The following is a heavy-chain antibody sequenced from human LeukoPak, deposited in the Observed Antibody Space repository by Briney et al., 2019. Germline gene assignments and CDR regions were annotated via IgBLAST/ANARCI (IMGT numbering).Heavy chain of an antibody. V-gene: IGHV1-69*13. CDR2: IIPIFGTA. D-gene: IGHD5-18*01. CDR3: AILPPSYGPYFPRYYYGMDV. CDR1: GGTFSSYA. J-gene: IGHJ6*02. Sequence: ASVKVSCKASGGTFSSYAIGWVRQAPGQGLEWMGGIIPIFGTANYAQKFQGRVTITADESTSTAYMELSSLRSEDTAVYYCAILPPSYGPYFPRYYYGMDVWGQGTTVTVSS.